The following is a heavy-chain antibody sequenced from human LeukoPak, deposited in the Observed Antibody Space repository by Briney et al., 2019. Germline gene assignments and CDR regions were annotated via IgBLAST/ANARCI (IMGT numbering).Heavy chain of an antibody. J-gene: IGHJ4*02. D-gene: IGHD3-22*01. CDR1: GFTFSTYR. V-gene: IGHV3-21*01. CDR2: ITSSSFI. Sequence: GGSLRLSCAASGFTFSTYRMNWVRQAPGKGLEWVSSITSSSFIYYADSLKGRFTISGDNAKNSLYLQMSSLRAEDTAVYYCARGSAYYYESSGIDFWGQGTLVTVSS. CDR3: ARGSAYYYESSGIDF.